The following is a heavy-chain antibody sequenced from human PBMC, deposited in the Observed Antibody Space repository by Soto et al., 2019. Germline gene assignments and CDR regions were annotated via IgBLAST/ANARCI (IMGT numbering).Heavy chain of an antibody. D-gene: IGHD6-6*01. J-gene: IGHJ6*02. CDR1: GGSISNNNYY. CDR2: IYYSGSA. CDR3: ARMSIASRYYYYYGMDV. V-gene: IGHV4-39*01. Sequence: QLLESGPGLVKPSETLSLTCTVSGGSISNNNYYWGWIRQPPGKGLEWIGSIYYSGSAYYNPSLKSRVTISVDTSKNQFSLKLTSVTAADTAVYYCARMSIASRYYYYYGMDVWGQGTTVTVSS.